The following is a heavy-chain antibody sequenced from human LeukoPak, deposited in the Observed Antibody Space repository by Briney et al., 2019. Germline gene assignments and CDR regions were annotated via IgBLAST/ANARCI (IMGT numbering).Heavy chain of an antibody. Sequence: SETLSLTCTVSGGSISSSSYYWGWIRQPPGKGLEWIGGIYYSGSTYYNPSLKSRITISVDTSKNQFSLKLSSVTAADTAVYYCARHAADWSGRNYYDSSGLFDYWGQGTLVTVSS. V-gene: IGHV4-39*01. CDR2: IYYSGST. J-gene: IGHJ4*02. CDR3: ARHAADWSGRNYYDSSGLFDY. D-gene: IGHD3-22*01. CDR1: GGSISSSSYY.